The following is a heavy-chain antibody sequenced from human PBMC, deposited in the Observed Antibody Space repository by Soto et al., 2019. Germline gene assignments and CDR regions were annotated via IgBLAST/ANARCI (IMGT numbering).Heavy chain of an antibody. CDR1: GYTFTSYG. Sequence: QVQLLQSGTEVKRPGASVKVSCKASGYTFTSYGINWVRQAPGQGLEWMGWISAYNGNTDYAQKFQDRVTMTTDTSTRTADMELRGLRSDDTVVYYGARIDLNLRGIDGWGEGTLVT. V-gene: IGHV1-18*01. CDR2: ISAYNGNT. D-gene: IGHD3-16*01. CDR3: ARIDLNLRGIDG. J-gene: IGHJ4*02.